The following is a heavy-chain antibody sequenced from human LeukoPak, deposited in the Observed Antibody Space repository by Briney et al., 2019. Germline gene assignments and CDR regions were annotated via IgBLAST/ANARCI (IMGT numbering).Heavy chain of an antibody. CDR3: ARETYCGGDCYVQYYFDY. CDR2: ISSNSSYI. CDR1: GLTFSSYS. D-gene: IGHD2-21*02. J-gene: IGHJ4*02. V-gene: IGHV3-21*04. Sequence: SGGSLSLSCAASGLTFSSYSMNWVRQAPGQGLEWVSSISSNSSYIYYADSVKGRFTISRDNAKNSLYLQMNSLRAEDTAVYYCARETYCGGDCYVQYYFDYWGQGTLVTVSS.